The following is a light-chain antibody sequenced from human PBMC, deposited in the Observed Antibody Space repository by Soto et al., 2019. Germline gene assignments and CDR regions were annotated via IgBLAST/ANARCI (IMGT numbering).Light chain of an antibody. CDR1: SSNIGSNY. V-gene: IGLV1-47*01. CDR3: AAWDDSLSGYV. Sequence: QSVLTQPPSASGTPGQRVTISCSGSSSNIGSNYVYWYQQLPGTAPKLLIYRNNQRPSGVSDRFSASKSGTSASLAISGLRSDDEADYYCAAWDDSLSGYVFGTGTKVTVL. CDR2: RNN. J-gene: IGLJ1*01.